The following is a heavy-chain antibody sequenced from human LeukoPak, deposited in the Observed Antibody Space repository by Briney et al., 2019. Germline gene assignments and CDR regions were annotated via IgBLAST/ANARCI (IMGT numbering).Heavy chain of an antibody. CDR2: IKQDGSEK. Sequence: GGSLRLSCAASGFTFSSYWMSWVRQAPGKGLEWVANIKQDGSEKYYVDSVEGRFTISRDNAKNSLYLQMNSLRAEDTAVYYCARAGWYYYDSSGYYSDYWGQGTLVTVSS. CDR3: ARAGWYYYDSSGYYSDY. V-gene: IGHV3-7*01. CDR1: GFTFSSYW. D-gene: IGHD3-22*01. J-gene: IGHJ4*02.